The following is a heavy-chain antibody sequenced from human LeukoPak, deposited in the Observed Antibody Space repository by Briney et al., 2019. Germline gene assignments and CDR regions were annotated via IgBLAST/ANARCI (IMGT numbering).Heavy chain of an antibody. Sequence: GGSLRLSCAASGFTFSSYWMHWVRQAPGKGLEWVAFIRYDGSNKYYADSVKGRFTISRDNSKNTLYLQMNSLRAEDTAVYYCAKDLRRIAARPYYFDYWGQGTLVTVSS. CDR2: IRYDGSNK. D-gene: IGHD6-6*01. CDR1: GFTFSSYW. CDR3: AKDLRRIAARPYYFDY. V-gene: IGHV3-30*02. J-gene: IGHJ4*02.